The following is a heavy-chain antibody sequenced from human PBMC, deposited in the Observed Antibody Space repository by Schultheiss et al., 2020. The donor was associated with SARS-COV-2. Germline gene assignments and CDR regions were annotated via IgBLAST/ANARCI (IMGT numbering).Heavy chain of an antibody. J-gene: IGHJ4*02. V-gene: IGHV4-34*01. Sequence: SETLSLTCTVSGGSISSYYWSWIRQPPGKGLEWIGEINHSGSTNYNPSLKSRVTISVDTSKNQFSLQLNSVTPEDTAVYYCARDLPGAKAFDYWGQGTLVTVSS. CDR2: INHSGST. CDR3: ARDLPGAKAFDY. D-gene: IGHD7-27*01. CDR1: GGSISSYY.